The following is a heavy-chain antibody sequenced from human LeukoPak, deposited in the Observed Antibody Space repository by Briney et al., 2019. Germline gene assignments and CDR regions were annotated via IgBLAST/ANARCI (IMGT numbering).Heavy chain of an antibody. J-gene: IGHJ6*03. CDR1: GFTVSSNY. D-gene: IGHD4-17*01. Sequence: PGGSLRLSCAASGFTVSSNYMSWVRQAPGKGLEWVANIKQDGSEKYYVDSVKGRFTISRDNAKNSLYLQMNSLRAEDTAVYYCARDPGDYGDYGALYSYYYMDVWGKGTTVTISS. CDR3: ARDPGDYGDYGALYSYYYMDV. CDR2: IKQDGSEK. V-gene: IGHV3-7*01.